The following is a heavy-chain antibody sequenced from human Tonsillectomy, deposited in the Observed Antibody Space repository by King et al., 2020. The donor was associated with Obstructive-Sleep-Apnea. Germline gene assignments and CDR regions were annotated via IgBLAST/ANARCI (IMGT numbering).Heavy chain of an antibody. CDR2: IKRKIDGETT. CDR3: IRRPDY. Sequence: EVQLVESGGGLVKPGGSLRLSCVVSGFTFSNAWMSLVRQAPGKGLEWVGRIKRKIDGETTDYAEPVKGRFTIPRDDSKNTLYLQMNSLKTEDTAVYYCIRRPDYWGQGTLVIVSS. CDR1: GFTFSNAW. V-gene: IGHV3-15*01. J-gene: IGHJ4*02.